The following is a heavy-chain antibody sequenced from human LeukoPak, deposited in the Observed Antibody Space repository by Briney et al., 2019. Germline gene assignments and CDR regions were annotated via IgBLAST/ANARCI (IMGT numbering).Heavy chain of an antibody. D-gene: IGHD6-13*01. V-gene: IGHV3-66*01. CDR2: IYSGGST. CDR3: ARDRGQQLPLFDY. Sequence: GGSLRLSCAASGFTVSSNYMSWVRQAPGKGLEWVSVIYSGGSTYYADSVKGRFTISRDNSKNTLYLQMNSLRAEDTAVYYCARDRGQQLPLFDYWGQGTLVTVSS. CDR1: GFTVSSNY. J-gene: IGHJ4*02.